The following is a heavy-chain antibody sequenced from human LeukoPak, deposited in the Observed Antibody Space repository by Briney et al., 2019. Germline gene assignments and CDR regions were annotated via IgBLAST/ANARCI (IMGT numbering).Heavy chain of an antibody. CDR2: IYSGGST. Sequence: EGSLRLSCAASGFTVSSNYMSWVRQAPGKGLEWVSVIYSGGSTYYADSVKGRFTISRDNSKNTLYLQMNSLRAEDTAVYYCARETGDGYNDYWGQGTLVTVSS. V-gene: IGHV3-66*01. J-gene: IGHJ4*02. CDR3: ARETGDGYNDY. D-gene: IGHD5-12*01. CDR1: GFTVSSNY.